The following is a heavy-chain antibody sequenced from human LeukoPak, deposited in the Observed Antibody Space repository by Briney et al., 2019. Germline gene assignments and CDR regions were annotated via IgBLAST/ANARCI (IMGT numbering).Heavy chain of an antibody. V-gene: IGHV1-69*13. D-gene: IGHD2-15*01. CDR2: IIPIFGTA. Sequence: SVKVSCKASGYTFTGYYMHWVRQAPGQGLEWMGGIIPIFGTANYAQKFQGRVTITADESTSTAYMELSSLRSEDTAVYYCARGALVAASLDNWFDPWGQGTLVTVSS. CDR3: ARGALVAASLDNWFDP. J-gene: IGHJ5*02. CDR1: GYTFTGYY.